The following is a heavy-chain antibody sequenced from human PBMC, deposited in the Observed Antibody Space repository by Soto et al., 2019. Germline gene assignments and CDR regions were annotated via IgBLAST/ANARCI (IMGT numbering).Heavy chain of an antibody. CDR1: ELSSSNHA. D-gene: IGHD5-18*01. J-gene: IGHJ4*02. CDR2: ISGSDGGA. CDR3: ASGGLHGYTNGGLSYFHS. Sequence: EVHLLESGGGLVQPGGSLRLSCAASELSSSNHAMTWVRQAPGKGLEWVSGISGSDGGAYYADSVKGRFTISRDNSRSTLYLQMNSLRVEDTAVYYCASGGLHGYTNGGLSYFHSWGKGPLVTVSS. V-gene: IGHV3-23*01.